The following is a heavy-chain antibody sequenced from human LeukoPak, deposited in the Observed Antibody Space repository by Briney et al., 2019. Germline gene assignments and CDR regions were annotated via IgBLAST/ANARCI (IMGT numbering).Heavy chain of an antibody. CDR1: GGSISSHY. CDR2: IYYSGST. D-gene: IGHD3-22*01. CDR3: ARDRDYYDSSLGY. V-gene: IGHV4-59*11. Sequence: SETLFLTCTVSGGSISSHYWSWIRQPPGKGLEWIGYIYYSGSTNYNPSLKSRVTISVDTSKNQFSLKLSSVTAADTAVYYCARDRDYYDSSLGYWGQGTLVTVSS. J-gene: IGHJ4*02.